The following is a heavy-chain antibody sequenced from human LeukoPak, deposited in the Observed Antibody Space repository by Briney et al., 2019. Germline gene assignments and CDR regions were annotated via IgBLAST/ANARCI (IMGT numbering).Heavy chain of an antibody. D-gene: IGHD3-3*01. Sequence: GASVKVSCKASGYTFTGDYMHWVRQAPGQGLEWMGWINPNSGGTNYAQKFQGRVTMTRDTSISTAYMELSRLRSGDTAVYYCARDLAFWSGYYYGMDVWGQGTTVTVSS. CDR1: GYTFTGDY. V-gene: IGHV1-2*02. J-gene: IGHJ6*02. CDR2: INPNSGGT. CDR3: ARDLAFWSGYYYGMDV.